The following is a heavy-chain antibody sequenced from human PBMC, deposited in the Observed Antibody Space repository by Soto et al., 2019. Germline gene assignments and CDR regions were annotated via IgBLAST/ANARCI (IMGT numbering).Heavy chain of an antibody. CDR1: GFTFSSYW. D-gene: IGHD3-16*01. CDR3: TRGGGGGGGY. V-gene: IGHV3-74*01. J-gene: IGHJ4*02. CDR2: TNEDGSII. Sequence: EVQLVESGGGLVQPGGSLRLSCAASGFTFSSYWMHWVRQAPGKGLVWVSRTNEDGSIINYADSVKGRFTISRDNAKKTLYEKMNGGGGEDTVLYFCTRGGGGGGGYWGPGTLVTVSS.